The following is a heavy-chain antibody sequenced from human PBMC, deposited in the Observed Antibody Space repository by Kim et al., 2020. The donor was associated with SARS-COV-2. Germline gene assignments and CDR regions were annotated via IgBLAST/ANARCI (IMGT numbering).Heavy chain of an antibody. V-gene: IGHV1-18*01. CDR2: IRAYNGNT. CDR3: AGGGSSWYLLDAFDI. CDR1: GYTFTSYG. J-gene: IGHJ3*02. D-gene: IGHD6-13*01. Sequence: ASVKVSCKASGYTFTSYGISWVRQAPGQGLEWTGWIRAYNGNTNYAQKLQGRVTMTTDTSTSTAYMELRSLRSDDTAVYYCAGGGSSWYLLDAFDIWGQGTMVTVSS.